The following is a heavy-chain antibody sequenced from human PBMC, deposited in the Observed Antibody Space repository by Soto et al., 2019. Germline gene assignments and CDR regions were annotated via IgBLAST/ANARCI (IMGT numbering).Heavy chain of an antibody. CDR2: IYTSGGT. Sequence: SETLSLTCTVSGGSISSYYWSWIRQPAGKGLEWIGRIYTSGGTNYNPSLKSRVTMSVDTSKNQFSLKLGSVTAADTAVYYCARGGGLARAFYYYYGMDVWGQGTTVTVSS. J-gene: IGHJ6*02. V-gene: IGHV4-4*07. D-gene: IGHD3-16*01. CDR1: GGSISSYY. CDR3: ARGGGLARAFYYYYGMDV.